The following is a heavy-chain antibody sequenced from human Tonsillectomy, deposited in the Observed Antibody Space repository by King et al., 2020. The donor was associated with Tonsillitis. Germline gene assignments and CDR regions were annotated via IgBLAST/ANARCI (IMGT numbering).Heavy chain of an antibody. CDR3: AKERRLPPLKRETMLGVVMGPFDY. CDR2: ISGSGGST. V-gene: IGHV3-23*04. J-gene: IGHJ4*02. Sequence: VQLVESGGGLVQPGGSLRLSCAASGFTFSSYAMSWVRQAPGKGLEWVSAISGSGGSTYYADSVKGRFTISKDNSKNTLYLQMNSLRAEDTAVSYCAKERRLPPLKRETMLGVVMGPFDYGGQGTRVTVSA. D-gene: IGHD3-3*01. CDR1: GFTFSSYA.